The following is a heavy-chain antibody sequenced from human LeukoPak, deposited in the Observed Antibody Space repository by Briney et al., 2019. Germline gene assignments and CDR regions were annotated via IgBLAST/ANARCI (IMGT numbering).Heavy chain of an antibody. CDR1: GFTFSSYG. V-gene: IGHV3-23*01. J-gene: IGHJ6*03. D-gene: IGHD3-10*01. CDR3: AKGGRGGAITMVRGVKGDYYYMDV. Sequence: AGGSLRLSCAASGFTFSSYGMSWVRQAPGKGLEWVSAISGSGGRTYYADSVKGRFTISRDNSKNTLYLQMNSLRAEDTAVYYCAKGGRGGAITMVRGVKGDYYYMDVWGKGTTVTISS. CDR2: ISGSGGRT.